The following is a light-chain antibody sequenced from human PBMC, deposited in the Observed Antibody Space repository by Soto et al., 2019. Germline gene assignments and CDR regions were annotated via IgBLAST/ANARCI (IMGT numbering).Light chain of an antibody. V-gene: IGLV1-40*01. CDR1: SSDIGAGHD. CDR2: DNI. Sequence: QSVLTQPPSVSGAPGQRVTISCTGSSSDIGAGHDVHWYQQLPGTAPKLLIYDNINRPSGVPDQFSGSKSGTSASLAITGLQAEDEADYYCQSYDSSLSALYVFGTGTKLTVL. CDR3: QSYDSSLSALYV. J-gene: IGLJ1*01.